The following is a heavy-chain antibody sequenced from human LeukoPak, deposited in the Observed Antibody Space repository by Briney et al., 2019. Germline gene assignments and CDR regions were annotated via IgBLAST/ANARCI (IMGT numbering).Heavy chain of an antibody. CDR2: IYTSGST. V-gene: IGHV4-4*09. CDR1: GGSISSYY. Sequence: SETLSLTCTVSGGSISSYYWSWIRQPPGKGLEWIGYIYTSGSTNCNPSLKSRVTMSVDTSKNQFSLKLSSVTAADTAVYYCARDSTRRRAFDIWGQGTMVTVSS. J-gene: IGHJ3*02. CDR3: ARDSTRRRAFDI.